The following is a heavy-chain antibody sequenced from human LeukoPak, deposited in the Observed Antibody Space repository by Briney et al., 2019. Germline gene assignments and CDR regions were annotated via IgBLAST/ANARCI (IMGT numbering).Heavy chain of an antibody. D-gene: IGHD2-15*01. Sequence: KTGGSLRLSCAASGFTVSSNYMSWVRQAPGKGLEWVSVIYSGGSTYYADSVKGRFTISRDNSKNTLYLQMNSLRAEDTAVYYCARGYCSGGSCRTNWFDPWGQGTLVTVSS. CDR3: ARGYCSGGSCRTNWFDP. CDR2: IYSGGST. J-gene: IGHJ5*02. CDR1: GFTVSSNY. V-gene: IGHV3-66*01.